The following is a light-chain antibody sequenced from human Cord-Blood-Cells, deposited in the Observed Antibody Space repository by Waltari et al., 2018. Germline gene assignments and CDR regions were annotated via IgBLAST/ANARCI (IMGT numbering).Light chain of an antibody. J-gene: IGLJ3*02. V-gene: IGLV2-23*01. CDR3: CSYAGSSWV. Sequence: VSGSPGQSITISCTGTSSDVGSYNLVSWYQQHPGKAPKLMIYEGSKRPSGVSNRFSGSKSGNTASLTISGLQAEDEADYYCCSYAGSSWVFGGGTKLTVL. CDR1: SSDVGSYNL. CDR2: EGS.